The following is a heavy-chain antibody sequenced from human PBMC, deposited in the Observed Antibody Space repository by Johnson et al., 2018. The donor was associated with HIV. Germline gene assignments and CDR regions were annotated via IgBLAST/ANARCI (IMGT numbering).Heavy chain of an antibody. CDR1: GFTFNNAW. D-gene: IGHD6-13*01. J-gene: IGHJ3*02. CDR2: IKSKSDGGTS. Sequence: MMLVESGGGLVKPGGSLRLSCAASGFTFNNAWMSWVRQAPGKGLEWVGRIKSKSDGGTSDYAAPVKARFTISRDDSKNTLYLQMNSLKTEGTAVYYCTKDPIAASGPGAFDIWGQGTVVTVSS. V-gene: IGHV3-15*01. CDR3: TKDPIAASGPGAFDI.